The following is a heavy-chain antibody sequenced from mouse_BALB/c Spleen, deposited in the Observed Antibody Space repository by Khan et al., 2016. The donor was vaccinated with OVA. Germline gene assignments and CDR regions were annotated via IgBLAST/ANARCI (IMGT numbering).Heavy chain of an antibody. Sequence: EVKLLESGPGLVKPSQSLSLTCSVTGYSITSGYYWNWIRQFPGNTLEWMGYINYGGNINYNPSLKNRISITRDTSKNQFFLRLISVTTEDSATYYCTRGGRWFDYWSQGTLVTVSA. CDR1: GYSITSGYY. J-gene: IGHJ3*01. CDR3: TRGGRWFDY. CDR2: INYGGNI. V-gene: IGHV3-6*02.